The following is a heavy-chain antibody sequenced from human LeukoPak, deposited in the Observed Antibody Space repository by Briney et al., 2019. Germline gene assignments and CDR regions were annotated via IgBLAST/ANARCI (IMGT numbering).Heavy chain of an antibody. V-gene: IGHV4-34*01. CDR3: ARVYGSGSYYYYYYGMDV. Sequence: SETLSLTCAVYGGSFSGYYWSWIRQPPGKGLEWMGDINHSGSTNYNPSLKSRVTISVDTSKNQFSLKLSSVTAADTAVYYCARVYGSGSYYYYYYGMDVWGKGTTVTVSS. J-gene: IGHJ6*04. CDR1: GGSFSGYY. CDR2: INHSGST. D-gene: IGHD3-10*01.